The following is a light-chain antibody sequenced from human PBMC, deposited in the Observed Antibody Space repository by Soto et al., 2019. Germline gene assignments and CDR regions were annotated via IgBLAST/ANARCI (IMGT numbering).Light chain of an antibody. CDR1: QSISSY. V-gene: IGKV1-39*01. CDR2: AAS. Sequence: DIQMTPSPSSLSASVGDRVTIPCRASQSISSYLNWYQQKPGKAPKLLIYAASSLQSGVPSRFSGSGSGTEFTLTISSLQPDDFATYYCQQYNSYPWTFGQGTKVDI. J-gene: IGKJ1*01. CDR3: QQYNSYPWT.